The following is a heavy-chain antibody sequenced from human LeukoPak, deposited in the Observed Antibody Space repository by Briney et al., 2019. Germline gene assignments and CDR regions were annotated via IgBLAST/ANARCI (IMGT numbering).Heavy chain of an antibody. J-gene: IGHJ6*03. CDR1: GFTFSSYG. Sequence: PGGSLRLSCAASGFTFSSYGMSWVRQAPKKGLEWVSVISASGGSTNYADSVKGRLTISRDNSKNTLYLQMNSLRAEDSAVYYCAKNYGSGSSVKYYYYMDVWGKGTTVTVSS. D-gene: IGHD3-10*01. V-gene: IGHV3-23*01. CDR2: ISASGGST. CDR3: AKNYGSGSSVKYYYYMDV.